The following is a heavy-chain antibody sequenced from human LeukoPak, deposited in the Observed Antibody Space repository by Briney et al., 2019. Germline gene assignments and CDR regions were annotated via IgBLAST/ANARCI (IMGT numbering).Heavy chain of an antibody. J-gene: IGHJ4*02. V-gene: IGHV3-11*04. CDR3: AIDWSTVVTFDY. CDR2: ISSSGSTI. Sequence: GGSLRLSCAASGFTFSDYYMSWIRQAPGEGLEWVSYISSSGSTIYYADSVKGRFTISRDNAKNSLYLQMNSLRAEDTAVYYCAIDWSTVVTFDYWGQGTLVTVS. D-gene: IGHD4-23*01. CDR1: GFTFSDYY.